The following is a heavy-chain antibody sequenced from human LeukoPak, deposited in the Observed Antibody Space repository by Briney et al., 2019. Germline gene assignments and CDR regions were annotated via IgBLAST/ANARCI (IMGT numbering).Heavy chain of an antibody. CDR1: GFTFSSYA. Sequence: GGSLRLSCAASGFTFSSYAMHWVRQAPGKGLEWVAVISYDGSNKYYADSVKGRFTISRDNSKNTLYLQMNSLRAEDTAVYYCARGGEASMIVVVITMSMVFDYWGQGTLVTVSS. J-gene: IGHJ4*02. CDR3: ARGGEASMIVVVITMSMVFDY. D-gene: IGHD3-22*01. V-gene: IGHV3-30*04. CDR2: ISYDGSNK.